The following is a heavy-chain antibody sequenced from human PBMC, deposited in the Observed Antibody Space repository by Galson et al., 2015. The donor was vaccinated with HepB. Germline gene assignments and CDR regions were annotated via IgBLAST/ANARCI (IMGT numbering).Heavy chain of an antibody. V-gene: IGHV1-69*01. CDR3: ARGNYGMDV. Sequence: KVSCKASGGTFSNHVINWVRQAPGQGLAWMGGIIPMFGEPRHAQKFQDRITLSADASTSTAYLEVTSLQSADTAVYYCARGNYGMDVWGQGTTVIVSS. J-gene: IGHJ6*02. CDR2: IIPMFGEP. CDR1: GGTFSNHV.